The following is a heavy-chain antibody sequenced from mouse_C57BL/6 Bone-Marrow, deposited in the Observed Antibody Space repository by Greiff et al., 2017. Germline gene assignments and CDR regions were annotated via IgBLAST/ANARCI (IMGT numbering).Heavy chain of an antibody. J-gene: IGHJ3*01. Sequence: EAGGGLVQPKGSLKLSCAASGFSFNTYAMNWVRQAPGKGLEWVARIRSKSNNYATYYADSVKDRFTISRDDSESMLYLQMNNLKTEDTAMYYCVSTMVGAYWGQGTLVTVSA. V-gene: IGHV10-1*01. CDR1: GFSFNTYA. CDR2: IRSKSNNYAT. CDR3: VSTMVGAY. D-gene: IGHD2-1*01.